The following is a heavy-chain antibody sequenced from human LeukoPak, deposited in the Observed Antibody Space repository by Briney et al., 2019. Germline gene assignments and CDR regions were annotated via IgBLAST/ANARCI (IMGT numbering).Heavy chain of an antibody. Sequence: PETLSLTCTVSGDSISSYYWSWIRQPPGKGLEWIGYIYYSGSTNYNPSLKSRVTISVDTSKNQFSLKLSSVTAADAAVYYCARDVGVRGVIIMDYWGQGTLVTVSS. CDR3: ARDVGVRGVIIMDY. V-gene: IGHV4-59*01. CDR2: IYYSGST. D-gene: IGHD3-10*01. J-gene: IGHJ4*02. CDR1: GDSISSYY.